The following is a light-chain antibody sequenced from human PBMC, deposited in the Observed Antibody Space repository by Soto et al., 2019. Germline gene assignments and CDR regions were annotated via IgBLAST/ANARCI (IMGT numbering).Light chain of an antibody. CDR2: EVS. Sequence: QSVLTQPPSASGSPGQSVTISCTGTSSDVGAYNYVSWYQQHPGKAPKVMIYEVSKRPSGVPDRFSGPKSGNTASLTVSGLQAEDEAEYYCSSYAGTNRVFGTGTKLTVL. CDR3: SSYAGTNRV. V-gene: IGLV2-8*01. J-gene: IGLJ1*01. CDR1: SSDVGAYNY.